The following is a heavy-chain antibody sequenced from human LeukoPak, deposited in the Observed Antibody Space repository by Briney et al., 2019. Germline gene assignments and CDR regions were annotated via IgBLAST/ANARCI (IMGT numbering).Heavy chain of an antibody. D-gene: IGHD2/OR15-2a*01. J-gene: IGHJ4*02. CDR2: INQDGSEK. Sequence: GGSLRLSCAASGFTFSNAWMSWVRQAPGKGLEWVANINQDGSEKYYVDSVKGRFTISRDNAKNSVYLQMNSLRADDTAVYYCARGQNAYLDYWGQGTLVTVSS. CDR1: GFTFSNAW. CDR3: ARGQNAYLDY. V-gene: IGHV3-7*01.